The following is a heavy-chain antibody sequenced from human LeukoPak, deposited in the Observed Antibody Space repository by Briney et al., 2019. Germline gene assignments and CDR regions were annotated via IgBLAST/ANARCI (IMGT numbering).Heavy chain of an antibody. D-gene: IGHD3-22*01. CDR2: IDHSGST. V-gene: IGHV4-38-2*02. Sequence: SETLSLTCTVSGYSISSGYYWGWIRQPPGKGLEWIGSIDHSGSTYYNPSLKSRVTISVDTSKNQFSLKLSSVTAADTAVYYCARVKGWLLVWFDPWGQGTLVTVSS. J-gene: IGHJ5*02. CDR3: ARVKGWLLVWFDP. CDR1: GYSISSGYY.